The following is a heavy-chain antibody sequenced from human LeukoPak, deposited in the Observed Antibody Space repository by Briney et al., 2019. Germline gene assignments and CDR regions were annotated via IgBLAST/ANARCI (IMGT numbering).Heavy chain of an antibody. CDR1: GFKFSDHY. CDR3: GRIAINANNGMDV. Sequence: GGSQRLSCAASGFKFSDHYIDWVRPAPGKGLEWVGRNSNKASSYTTEYAAYGEGRFTISRNVSESSLYLQMKSMRTEDTAVYYCGRIAINANNGMDVWGQGTTVTVSS. J-gene: IGHJ6*02. V-gene: IGHV3-72*01. D-gene: IGHD1/OR15-1a*01. CDR2: NSNKASSYTT.